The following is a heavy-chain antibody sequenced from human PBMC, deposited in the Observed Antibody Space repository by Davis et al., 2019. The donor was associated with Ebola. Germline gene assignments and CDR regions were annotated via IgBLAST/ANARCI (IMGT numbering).Heavy chain of an antibody. V-gene: IGHV3-74*01. CDR1: GFTFSTFH. D-gene: IGHD5-12*01. CDR2: FDPDGTGT. CDR3: VRDSGYYSHDY. J-gene: IGHJ4*01. Sequence: PGGSLRLSCAASGFTFSTFHIHWVRQTPGKGLMWVARFDPDGTGTNYADSVKGRFTISRDNAKNTLSLQMNSLRVEDTAVYYCVRDSGYYSHDYWGHGTLVTVSS.